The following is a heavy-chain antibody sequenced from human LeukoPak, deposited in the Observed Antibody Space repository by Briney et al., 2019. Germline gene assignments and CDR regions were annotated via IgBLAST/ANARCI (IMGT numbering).Heavy chain of an antibody. V-gene: IGHV3-11*04. Sequence: GGSLRLSCAASGFTFSDYYMSWIRQAAGKGLEWVSYISSSGSTIYYADSVKGRFTISRDNAKNSLYLQMNSLRAEDTAVYYCVGDYVRHWFDPWGQGTLVTVSS. CDR1: GFTFSDYY. D-gene: IGHD4-17*01. J-gene: IGHJ5*02. CDR3: VGDYVRHWFDP. CDR2: ISSSGSTI.